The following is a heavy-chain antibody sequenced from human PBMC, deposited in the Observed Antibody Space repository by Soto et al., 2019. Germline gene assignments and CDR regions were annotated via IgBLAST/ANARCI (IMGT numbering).Heavy chain of an antibody. J-gene: IGHJ3*02. CDR1: GDSITTGENY. V-gene: IGHV4-30-4*01. CDR2: IYYRGYT. Sequence: QVQLQESGPGLVKPSQTLSLTCTVSGDSITTGENYWSWFRQPPGKGLEWIGNIYYRGYTNFNPSPKSRSTISEDSSKRQFSLKLSSVTAADTAVYYCARGQPRNGYAQVFDIWGQGTAVIVSS. CDR3: ARGQPRNGYAQVFDI. D-gene: IGHD5-18*01.